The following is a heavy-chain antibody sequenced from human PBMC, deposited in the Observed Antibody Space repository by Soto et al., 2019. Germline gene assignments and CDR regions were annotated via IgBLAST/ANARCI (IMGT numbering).Heavy chain of an antibody. J-gene: IGHJ5*02. CDR1: GFTFSSYG. D-gene: IGHD2-2*01. V-gene: IGHV3-33*01. CDR3: ARDRVPADNWFDP. CDR2: IWYDGSNK. Sequence: GGSLRLSCAASGFTFSSYGMHWVRQAPGKGLEWVAVIWYDGSNKYYADSVKGRFTISRDNSKNTLYLQMNSLRAEDTAVYYCARDRVPADNWFDPWGQGTLVTVSS.